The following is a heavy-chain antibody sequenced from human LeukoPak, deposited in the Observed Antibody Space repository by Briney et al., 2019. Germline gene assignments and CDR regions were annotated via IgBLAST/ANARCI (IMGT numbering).Heavy chain of an antibody. Sequence: GTSLRLSCAASGFTFSSYSMNWVRQAPGKGLEWVSYISSSSSTIYYADSVKGRFTISRDNAKNSLYLQMNSLRAEDTAVYYCARDPHYDILTGYLYGMDVWGQGTTVTVSS. D-gene: IGHD3-9*01. CDR1: GFTFSSYS. V-gene: IGHV3-48*04. CDR3: ARDPHYDILTGYLYGMDV. J-gene: IGHJ6*02. CDR2: ISSSSSTI.